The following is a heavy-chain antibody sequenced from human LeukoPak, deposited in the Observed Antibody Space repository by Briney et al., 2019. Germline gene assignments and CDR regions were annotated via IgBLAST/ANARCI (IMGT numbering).Heavy chain of an antibody. D-gene: IGHD5-18*01. CDR1: GYNLNRYT. J-gene: IGHJ4*02. V-gene: IGHV1-18*01. Sequence: ASVKVSCKTSGYNLNRYTITWVRQAPGQGLGWMGWVSTSNGDTSYADKFQGRVTMTTETVTKTAYMELRRLRSGDTAMYFCARVSDTSMVTPGFDSWGQGTLVTVSS. CDR3: ARVSDTSMVTPGFDS. CDR2: VSTSNGDT.